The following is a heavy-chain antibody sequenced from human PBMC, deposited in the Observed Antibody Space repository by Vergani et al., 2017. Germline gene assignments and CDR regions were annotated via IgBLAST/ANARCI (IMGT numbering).Heavy chain of an antibody. D-gene: IGHD3-16*01. Sequence: QVQLVQSGAEVKKPGASVKVSCKASGYTFTGYYMHWVRQAPGQGLEWMGWINPNSGGTNYAQKFQGRVTMTRDTSISTAYMELSSLRSEDTAVYYCARIWSRASWGGVNRDYGPLCYWGQGTLVTVSS. CDR1: GYTFTGYY. J-gene: IGHJ4*02. CDR2: INPNSGGT. V-gene: IGHV1-2*02. CDR3: ARIWSRASWGGVNRDYGPLCY.